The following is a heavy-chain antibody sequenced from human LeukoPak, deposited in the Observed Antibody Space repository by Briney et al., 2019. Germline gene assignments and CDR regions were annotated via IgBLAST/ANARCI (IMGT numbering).Heavy chain of an antibody. Sequence: GASVKVSCKASGGTFSSYAISWVRQAPGQGLEWMGRIIPILGIANYAQKFQGRVTITADKSTSTAYMEPSSLRSEDTAVYYCASNFPRSSGWYHDYWGQGTLVTVSS. CDR2: IIPILGIA. D-gene: IGHD6-19*01. CDR3: ASNFPRSSGWYHDY. CDR1: GGTFSSYA. V-gene: IGHV1-69*04. J-gene: IGHJ4*02.